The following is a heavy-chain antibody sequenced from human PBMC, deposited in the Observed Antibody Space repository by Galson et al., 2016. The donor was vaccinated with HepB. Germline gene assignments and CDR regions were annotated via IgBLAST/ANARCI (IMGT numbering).Heavy chain of an antibody. J-gene: IGHJ4*02. V-gene: IGHV3-48*02. CDR2: ITSSSSAK. D-gene: IGHD3-22*01. Sequence: SLRLSCAASGFIFSSYSMNWVRQAPGKGLEWVSYITSSSSAKYYADSVKGRFTISRDNAKNSMYLQTNSLRDEDTALYSCARLDWNYYDLGRPFDYWGRGTLVTVSS. CDR1: GFIFSSYS. CDR3: ARLDWNYYDLGRPFDY.